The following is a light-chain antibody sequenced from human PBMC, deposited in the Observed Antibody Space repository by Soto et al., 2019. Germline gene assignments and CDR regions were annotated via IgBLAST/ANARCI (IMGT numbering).Light chain of an antibody. CDR2: GDI. V-gene: IGLV1-40*01. CDR3: QSYDSSLGGLYV. J-gene: IGLJ1*01. CDR1: SSNIGAGYD. Sequence: QSVLTQPPSVSGAPGQRVTISCTGSSSNIGAGYDVHWYQHLPGTAPKLLIYGDINRPSGVPDRFSGSKSGTSASLAITGLQAEDEADYYCQSYDSSLGGLYVFGTGTKLTVL.